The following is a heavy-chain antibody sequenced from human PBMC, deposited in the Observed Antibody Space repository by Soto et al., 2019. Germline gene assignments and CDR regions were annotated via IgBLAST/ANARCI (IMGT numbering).Heavy chain of an antibody. D-gene: IGHD2-15*01. V-gene: IGHV1-3*01. Sequence: QVQLVQSGAEVKKPGASVKVSCKASGYTFTSYAMHWVRQAPGQRLEWMGWINAGNGNTKYSQKFQGRVTITRDTTASTAYMELSSLRSEDTAVYYCARAWDIVVVVAATPYYYYGMDVRVQGTTVTVSS. CDR1: GYTFTSYA. J-gene: IGHJ6*02. CDR3: ARAWDIVVVVAATPYYYYGMDV. CDR2: INAGNGNT.